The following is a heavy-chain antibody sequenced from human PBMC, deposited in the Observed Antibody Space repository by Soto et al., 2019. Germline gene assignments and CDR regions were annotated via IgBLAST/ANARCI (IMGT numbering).Heavy chain of an antibody. J-gene: IGHJ4*02. CDR2: INPSGGST. D-gene: IGHD3-16*02. V-gene: IGHV1-46*03. CDR3: ARADMITFGGVIVGPFDY. CDR1: GYTFTSYY. Sequence: QVQLVQSGAEVKKPGASVKVSCKASGYTFTSYYMHWVRQAPGQGLEWMGIINPSGGSTSYAQKFQGRVNMTRDTSTSTVYMELSSLRSEDTAVYYCARADMITFGGVIVGPFDYWGQGTLGTVSS.